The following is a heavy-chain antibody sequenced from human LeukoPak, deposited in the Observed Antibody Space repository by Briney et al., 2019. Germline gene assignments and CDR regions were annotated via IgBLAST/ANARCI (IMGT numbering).Heavy chain of an antibody. D-gene: IGHD2-8*01. Sequence: SETLSLTCAVSGGSISSGGYSWSWNRQPRGKGLEWIGYIYHSGSTYYNPSLKSRVTISVDTSKNQFSLKPSSVTAEDRTVYYCARGPVSPKDYYYYYGMDVWGQGTTVAVSS. CDR1: GGSISSGGYS. V-gene: IGHV4-30-2*01. J-gene: IGHJ6*02. CDR2: IYHSGST. CDR3: ARGPVSPKDYYYYYGMDV.